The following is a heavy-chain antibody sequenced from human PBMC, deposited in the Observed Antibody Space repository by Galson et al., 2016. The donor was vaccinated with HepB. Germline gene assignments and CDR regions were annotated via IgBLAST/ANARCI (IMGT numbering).Heavy chain of an antibody. V-gene: IGHV3-48*02. CDR1: GFIFSNYN. Sequence: SLRLSCAASGFIFSNYNMNWVRQAPGKGMEWVSYVSPNGNTKYYADSVKGRFSISKDNAKNSLSLQMTSLRDDDTAVHYCARGLPFHSSGWYFDSWGQGILVTVSS. CDR3: ARGLPFHSSGWYFDS. J-gene: IGHJ4*02. D-gene: IGHD6-19*01. CDR2: VSPNGNTK.